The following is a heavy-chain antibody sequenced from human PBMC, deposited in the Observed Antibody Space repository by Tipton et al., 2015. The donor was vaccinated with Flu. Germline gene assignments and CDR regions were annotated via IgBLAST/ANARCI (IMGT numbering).Heavy chain of an antibody. CDR3: ARGGSWPHSWFDP. CDR2: INYSGDS. D-gene: IGHD6-13*01. Sequence: TLSLTCAVSGGSFNGYYWNWIRQAPGKGLEWIGEINYSGDSKYSPSLKSRVTISADTSKKQISLNVTSITAADTAIYHCARGGSWPHSWFDPWGQGILVTVSS. V-gene: IGHV4-34*01. CDR1: GGSFNGYY. J-gene: IGHJ5*02.